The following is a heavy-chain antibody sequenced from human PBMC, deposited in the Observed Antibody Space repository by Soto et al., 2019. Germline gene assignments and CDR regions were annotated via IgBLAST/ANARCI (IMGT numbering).Heavy chain of an antibody. J-gene: IGHJ4*02. CDR2: IYHSGST. CDR1: GGSISSGDYS. V-gene: IGHV4-30-2*01. Sequence: PSETLSLTCAVSGGSISSGDYSWSWIRQPPGKGLEWIGYIYHSGSTYYNPSLKSRVTISVDRSKNQFSLKLSSVTAADTAVYYCARAFDSSGYFPYFDYWGQGTLVTVSS. D-gene: IGHD3-22*01. CDR3: ARAFDSSGYFPYFDY.